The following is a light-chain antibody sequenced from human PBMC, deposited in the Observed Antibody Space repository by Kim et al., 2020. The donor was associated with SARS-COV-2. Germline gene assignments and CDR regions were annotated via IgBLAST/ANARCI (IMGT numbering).Light chain of an antibody. CDR2: DAS. CDR1: QSVSSY. J-gene: IGKJ4*01. V-gene: IGKV3-11*01. Sequence: EIVLTQSPATLSLSPGEGATLSCRASQSVSSYLAWYQQKPGQAPRLLIYDASNRATGIPARFSASGSGTDFTLTISSLEPEDFAVYFCQQRSSWPLTFGGGTKLEIK. CDR3: QQRSSWPLT.